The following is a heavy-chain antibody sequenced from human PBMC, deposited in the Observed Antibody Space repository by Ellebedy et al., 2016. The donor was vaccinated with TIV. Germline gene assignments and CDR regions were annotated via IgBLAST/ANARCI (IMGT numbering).Heavy chain of an antibody. CDR2: ISGYNGYT. CDR1: GYAFTNYG. D-gene: IGHD2-21*01. V-gene: IGHV1-18*04. J-gene: IGHJ4*02. Sequence: AASVKVSCKASGYAFTNYGLSWVRQAPGQGLEWMGWISGYNGYTNYVQKLHDRVTITADTSTSTAYMELRSLRSDDTAMYYCARDQASIVAAAGIDYWGQGSLVTVSS. CDR3: ARDQASIVAAAGIDY.